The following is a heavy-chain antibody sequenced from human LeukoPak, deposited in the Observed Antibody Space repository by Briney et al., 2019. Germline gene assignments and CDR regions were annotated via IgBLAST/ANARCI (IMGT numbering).Heavy chain of an antibody. CDR3: ASNTYYDFWSGTL. V-gene: IGHV3-53*01. D-gene: IGHD3-3*01. Sequence: GGSLRLSCAASGFTVSSNYMSWVRQAPGKGLEWVSVIYSGGSTYYADSVKGRFTISRDNSKNTLYLQMNSLRAEDTAVYYCASNTYYDFWSGTLWGQGTLVTVSS. J-gene: IGHJ4*02. CDR1: GFTVSSNY. CDR2: IYSGGST.